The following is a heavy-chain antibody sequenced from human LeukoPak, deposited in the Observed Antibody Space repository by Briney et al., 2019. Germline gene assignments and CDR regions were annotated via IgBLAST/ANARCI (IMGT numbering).Heavy chain of an antibody. CDR1: GGSISSSNW. Sequence: SETLSLTCAVSGGSISSSNWWSWVRQPPGKGLEWIGEIYHSGSTNYNSSLKSRVTISVDTSKNQFSLKLNSVTAADTAVYFCARRAYSAAYWKHFDYWGQGTLVTVSS. V-gene: IGHV4-4*02. CDR3: ARRAYSAAYWKHFDY. D-gene: IGHD1-1*01. CDR2: IYHSGST. J-gene: IGHJ4*02.